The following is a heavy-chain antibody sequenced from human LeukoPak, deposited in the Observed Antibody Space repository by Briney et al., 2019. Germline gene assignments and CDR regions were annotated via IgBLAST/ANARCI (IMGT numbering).Heavy chain of an antibody. CDR2: IYYSEST. CDR1: GGSISSSSYY. J-gene: IGHJ4*02. CDR3: ARVGATVTTVGYFDY. V-gene: IGHV4-39*07. Sequence: SETLSLTCTVSGGSISSSSYYWGWIRQPPGKGLEWIGSIYYSESTYYNPSLKSRVTISVDTSKNQFSLKLSSVTAADTAVYYCARVGATVTTVGYFDYWGQGTLVTVSS. D-gene: IGHD4-17*01.